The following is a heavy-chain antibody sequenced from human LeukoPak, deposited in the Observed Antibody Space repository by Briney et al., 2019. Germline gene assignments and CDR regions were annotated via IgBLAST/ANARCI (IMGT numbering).Heavy chain of an antibody. J-gene: IGHJ4*02. CDR1: GFTFSGYW. CDR2: INSDGSTT. Sequence: PGGSLRLSCAASGFTFSGYWMHWVRQAPGKGLVWVSRINSDGSTTNYADSVKGRFTISRDNAKNTLYLQMNSLRAEDTAVYYCASGSNMVRGVLTGASDYWGQGTLVTVSS. D-gene: IGHD3-10*01. V-gene: IGHV3-74*01. CDR3: ASGSNMVRGVLTGASDY.